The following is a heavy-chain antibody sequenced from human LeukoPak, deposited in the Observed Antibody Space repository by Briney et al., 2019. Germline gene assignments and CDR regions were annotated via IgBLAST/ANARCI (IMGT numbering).Heavy chain of an antibody. J-gene: IGHJ5*02. CDR2: INHSGST. D-gene: IGHD3-22*01. Sequence: SETLSLTCSVSGGSISTRSYYWSWIRQPPGKGLEWIGEINHSGSTNYNPSLKSRVTISVDTSKNQFSLKLSSVTAADTAVYYCAREGALYYYDSSGYYHPWGQGTLVTVSS. CDR3: AREGALYYYDSSGYYHP. V-gene: IGHV4-39*07. CDR1: GGSISTRSYY.